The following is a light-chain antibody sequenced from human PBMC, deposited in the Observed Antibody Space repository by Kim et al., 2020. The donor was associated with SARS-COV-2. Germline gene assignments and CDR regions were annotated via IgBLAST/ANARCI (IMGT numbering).Light chain of an antibody. CDR1: NNGSKS. J-gene: IGLJ3*02. Sequence: VAPGTTARITCGGNNNGSKSVRGYQQKPGQAPVLVIYYDSDRPSGIPERFSGSNSGNTATLTISRVEAGDEADYYCQVWDSSSDRVFGGGTQLTVL. V-gene: IGLV3-21*04. CDR2: YDS. CDR3: QVWDSSSDRV.